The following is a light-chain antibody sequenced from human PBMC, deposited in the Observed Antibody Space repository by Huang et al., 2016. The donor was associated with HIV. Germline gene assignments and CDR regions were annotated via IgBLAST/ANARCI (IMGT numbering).Light chain of an antibody. CDR1: QSVSASN. CDR3: QHYGTLFT. V-gene: IGKV3-20*01. CDR2: GAS. J-gene: IGKJ2*01. Sequence: EIILTQSPATLSLSPGERATLSCRASQSVSASNLAWYQQKLGQAPRLLIYGASTRATGIPARFSASGSGTDFSLTISRLEPEDFAVYYCQHYGTLFTFGQGTDVEIK.